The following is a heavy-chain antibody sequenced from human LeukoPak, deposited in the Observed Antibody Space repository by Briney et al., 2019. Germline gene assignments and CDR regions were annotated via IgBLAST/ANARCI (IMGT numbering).Heavy chain of an antibody. CDR2: VYYNGNT. CDR1: GGSISSSGSY. D-gene: IGHD2/OR15-2a*01. J-gene: IGHJ5*02. CDR3: ARLLSPGWFDP. Sequence: PSETLSPTCTVSGGSISSSGSYWAWIRQPPGKGLEWIANVYYNGNTYYNSSLNSRLTISADTSKDQFSLNLRSLTAADTAVYYCARLLSPGWFDPWGQGTLVTVSS. V-gene: IGHV4-39*01.